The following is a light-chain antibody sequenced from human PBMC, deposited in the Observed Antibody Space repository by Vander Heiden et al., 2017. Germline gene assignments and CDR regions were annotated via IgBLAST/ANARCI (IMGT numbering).Light chain of an antibody. J-gene: IGKJ1*01. V-gene: IGKV1-5*03. CDR2: KAS. Sequence: DIQMTQSPSTLSASVGDRVTITCRTSQRISSWLAWYQQKPGKAPKLMIDKASSLESGVPSRFSGSGSGTEFTLTISRLQPDDFANYYWQQNNSYGRTFGQGTKVEIK. CDR3: QQNNSYGRT. CDR1: QRISSW.